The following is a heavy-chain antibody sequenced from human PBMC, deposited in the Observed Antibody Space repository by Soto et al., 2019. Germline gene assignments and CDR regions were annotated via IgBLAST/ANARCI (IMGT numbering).Heavy chain of an antibody. CDR2: IIPIFGTA. Sequence: GASVKVSCKASGGTFSSYAISWVRQAPGQGLEWMGGIIPIFGTANYAQKFQGRVTITADKSTSTAYMELSSLRSEDTAVYYCARAISSAPLAFDIWGQGTMVTVSS. CDR1: GGTFSSYA. V-gene: IGHV1-69*06. J-gene: IGHJ3*02. D-gene: IGHD3-10*01. CDR3: ARAISSAPLAFDI.